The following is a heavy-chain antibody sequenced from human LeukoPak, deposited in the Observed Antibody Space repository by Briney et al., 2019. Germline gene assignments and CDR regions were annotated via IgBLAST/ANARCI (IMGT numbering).Heavy chain of an antibody. CDR3: ARHYGP. V-gene: IGHV3-30-3*01. CDR1: GFTFSSYA. CDR2: ISYDGSNK. Sequence: GRSLRLSCAASGFTFSSYAMHWVRQAPGKGLEWVAVISYDGSNKYYADSVKGRFTISRDNSKNTLYLQMNSLRAEGTAVYYCARHYGPWGQGTLVTVSS. D-gene: IGHD3-16*01. J-gene: IGHJ4*02.